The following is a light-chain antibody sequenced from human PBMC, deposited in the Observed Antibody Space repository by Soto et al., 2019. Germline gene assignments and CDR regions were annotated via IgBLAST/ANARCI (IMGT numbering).Light chain of an antibody. Sequence: EIVMTQSPVTLSVSPGERVTLSCRASQSVSSNLAWYQQKPGQAPSLLIYGAFTRATGIPARFSGTGSGTDFTLTISSLQPEDFATYYCQQSFSTLWTFGQGTKVDIK. CDR3: QQSFSTLWT. CDR2: GAF. CDR1: QSVSSN. J-gene: IGKJ1*01. V-gene: IGKV3-15*01.